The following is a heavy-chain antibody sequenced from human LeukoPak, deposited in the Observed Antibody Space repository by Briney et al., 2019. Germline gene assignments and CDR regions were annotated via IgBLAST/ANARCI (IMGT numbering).Heavy chain of an antibody. D-gene: IGHD5-24*01. Sequence: GGSLRLSCTVSGFCAGSYYMSWVRHAQRTGLGRVSLIRGSGETFYADSVKGRFSISRDDSKNTVYLQMNSLRIEDTAVYFCARDRAATQGWVEFDPWGQGTLVTVSS. CDR1: GFCAGSYY. CDR3: ARDRAATQGWVEFDP. V-gene: IGHV3-66*03. CDR2: IRGSGET. J-gene: IGHJ5*02.